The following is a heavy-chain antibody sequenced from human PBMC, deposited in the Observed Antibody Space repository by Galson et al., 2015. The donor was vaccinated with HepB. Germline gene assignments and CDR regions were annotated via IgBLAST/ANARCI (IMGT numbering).Heavy chain of an antibody. CDR1: GFIFRSYY. Sequence: SLRLSCAASGFIFRSYYMTWFRQAPGKGLEWVGNINEDGSEKNYVDSVKGRFTSSRDNAKNSLYLQMNSLRAEDTAIYYCARDVKHCSGGSCYSDWGLGTLVTVSS. CDR2: INEDGSEK. CDR3: ARDVKHCSGGSCYSD. D-gene: IGHD2-15*01. J-gene: IGHJ4*02. V-gene: IGHV3-7*01.